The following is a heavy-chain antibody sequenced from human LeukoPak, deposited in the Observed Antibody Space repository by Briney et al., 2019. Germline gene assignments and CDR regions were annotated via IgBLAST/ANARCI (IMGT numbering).Heavy chain of an antibody. D-gene: IGHD2-21*01. CDR3: ARSIQRGYNWFDP. CDR2: IIPIFGTA. Sequence: SVKVSCKASGGTFSSYAISWVRQAPGQGLEWMGGIIPIFGTANYAQKFQGRVTITADESTSTAYMELSSLRSEDTAVYYCARSIQRGYNWFDPWGQGTLVTVSS. CDR1: GGTFSSYA. V-gene: IGHV1-69*13. J-gene: IGHJ5*02.